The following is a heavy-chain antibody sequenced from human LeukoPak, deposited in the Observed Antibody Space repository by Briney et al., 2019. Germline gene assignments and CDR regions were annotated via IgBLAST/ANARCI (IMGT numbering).Heavy chain of an antibody. CDR1: GFTFSSYG. D-gene: IGHD3-22*01. J-gene: IGHJ5*02. V-gene: IGHV3-30*02. Sequence: GGSLRLSCAASGFTFSSYGMHWVRQAPGKGLEWVAFIRYDGSNKYYADSVKGRFTISRDNSKNTLYLQMNSLRAEDTAVYYCARVISSAWRQNDLWGQGTLVTV. CDR2: IRYDGSNK. CDR3: ARVISSAWRQNDL.